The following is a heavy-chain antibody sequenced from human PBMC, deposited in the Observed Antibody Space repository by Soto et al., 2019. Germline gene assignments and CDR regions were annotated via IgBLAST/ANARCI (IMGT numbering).Heavy chain of an antibody. CDR2: IYYSGST. Sequence: SETLSLTCTVSGGSISSGGYYWSWIRQHPGKGLEWIGYIYYSGSTYYNPSLKSRVTISVDTSKNQFSLKLSSVTAADTAVYYCARCPPAANLYYYYYGMDVWGQGTTVTVS. J-gene: IGHJ6*02. V-gene: IGHV4-31*03. CDR1: GGSISSGGYY. D-gene: IGHD2-2*01. CDR3: ARCPPAANLYYYYYGMDV.